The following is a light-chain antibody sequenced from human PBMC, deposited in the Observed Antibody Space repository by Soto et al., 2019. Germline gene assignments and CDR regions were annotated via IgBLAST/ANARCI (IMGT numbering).Light chain of an antibody. CDR3: QQKYKLPRT. CDR2: DAS. V-gene: IGKV1-39*01. CDR1: QSISTY. J-gene: IGKJ1*01. Sequence: EIQMTQSPSSLSASVGDRVTITCRASQSISTYLNWYQQKPGKAPKVLINDASRLHTGVPSRFSGSGSGTDFTLTISSLQPEDIATYFCQQKYKLPRTFGQGTKVEIK.